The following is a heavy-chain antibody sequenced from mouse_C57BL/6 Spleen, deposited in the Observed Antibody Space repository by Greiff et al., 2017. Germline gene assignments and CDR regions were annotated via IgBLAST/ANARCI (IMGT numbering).Heavy chain of an antibody. V-gene: IGHV1-59*01. CDR2: IDPSDSYT. CDR1: GYTFTSYW. CDR3: ASALGRNYAMDY. J-gene: IGHJ4*01. Sequence: QVQLQQPGAELVRPGTSVKLSCKASGYTFTSYWMHWVKQRPGQGLEWIGVIDPSDSYTNYNQKFKGKATLTVDTSSSTAYMQLSSRTSEDSAVYYCASALGRNYAMDYWGQGTSVTVSS. D-gene: IGHD4-1*01.